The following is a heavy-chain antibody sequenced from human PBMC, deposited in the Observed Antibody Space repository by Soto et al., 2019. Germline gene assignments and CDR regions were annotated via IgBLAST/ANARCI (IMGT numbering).Heavy chain of an antibody. CDR2: IKSKTDGGTT. CDR1: GFTFSNAW. V-gene: IGHV3-15*07. CDR3: SILDSSGYWPVDY. Sequence: GGSLRLSCAASGFTFSNAWMNWVRQAPGKGLEWVGRIKSKTDGGTTDYAAPVKGRFTISRDDSKNTLYLQMNSLKTEDTAVYYCSILDSSGYWPVDYWGQGTLVTVSS. D-gene: IGHD3-22*01. J-gene: IGHJ4*02.